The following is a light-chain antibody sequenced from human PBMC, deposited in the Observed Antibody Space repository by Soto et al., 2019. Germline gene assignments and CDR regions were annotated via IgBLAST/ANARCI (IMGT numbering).Light chain of an antibody. J-gene: IGKJ4*01. CDR1: QSVGTS. Sequence: ETVMTQSPATLSVSPGERATLSCRASQSVGTSLAWYQQKPGQAPRVLMYGASSRATGVPGRFSGSGSATEFTLTISSLQSEDFAVYYCLQYYSWPLTFGGGTKVEI. CDR3: LQYYSWPLT. V-gene: IGKV3-15*01. CDR2: GAS.